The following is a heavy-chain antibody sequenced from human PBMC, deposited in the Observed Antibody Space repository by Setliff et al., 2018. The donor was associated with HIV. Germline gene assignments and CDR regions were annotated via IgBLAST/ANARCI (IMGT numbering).Heavy chain of an antibody. J-gene: IGHJ6*03. D-gene: IGHD3-10*01. V-gene: IGHV3-11*01. Sequence: GGSLRLSCAASGFTFSDYPMNWVRQAPGKGLEWVSYISGSGGVMAYADSVKGRFTISRDNAKNSMYLQMNSLRVEDTATYYCARARGSVGYYGSGTMYHMDVWGKGTTVTVSS. CDR1: GFTFSDYP. CDR2: ISGSGGVM. CDR3: ARARGSVGYYGSGTMYHMDV.